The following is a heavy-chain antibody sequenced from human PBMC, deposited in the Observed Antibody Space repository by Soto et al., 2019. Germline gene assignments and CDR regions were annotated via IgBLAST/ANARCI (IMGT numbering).Heavy chain of an antibody. D-gene: IGHD3-22*01. CDR1: GGSISSGGDS. CDR3: ARGPLYYYDSSPYYYGMDV. J-gene: IGHJ6*02. Sequence: SETLSLTCAVSGGSISSGGDSWSWIRQPPGKGLEWIGYIYYSGSTYYNPSLKSRVTISVDTSKNQFSLKLSSVTAADTAVYYCARGPLYYYDSSPYYYGMDVWGQGTTVTVSS. CDR2: IYYSGST. V-gene: IGHV4-31*11.